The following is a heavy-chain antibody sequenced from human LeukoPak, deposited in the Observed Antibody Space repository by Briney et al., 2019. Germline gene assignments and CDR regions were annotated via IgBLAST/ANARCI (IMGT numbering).Heavy chain of an antibody. V-gene: IGHV3-30-3*01. D-gene: IGHD3-3*01. CDR3: ARDGSGYDFWSGYPQPFDY. CDR2: TSYDGSNK. Sequence: GGSLRLSCAASGFTFSGYAMHWVRQAPGKGLEWVAITSYDGSNKYSADSVKGRFTISRDNSKNTLYLQMNSLRAEDTAVYYCARDGSGYDFWSGYPQPFDYWGQGTLVTVSS. J-gene: IGHJ4*02. CDR1: GFTFSGYA.